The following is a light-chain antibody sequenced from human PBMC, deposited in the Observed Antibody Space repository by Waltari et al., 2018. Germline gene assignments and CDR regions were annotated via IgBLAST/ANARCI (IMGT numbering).Light chain of an antibody. CDR3: QQYNSYSWT. V-gene: IGKV1-5*03. Sequence: DIQMTQSPSTLSASGGDRVTITCRASQSISSWLAWYQQKPGKAPNLLIYKASTLQSGVPSRFSGSGSGTEFTLTISSLQPDDFATYYCQQYNSYSWTFGQGTKVEIK. CDR1: QSISSW. J-gene: IGKJ1*01. CDR2: KAS.